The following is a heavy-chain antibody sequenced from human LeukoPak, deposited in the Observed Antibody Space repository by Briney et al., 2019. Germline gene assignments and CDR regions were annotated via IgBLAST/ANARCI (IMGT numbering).Heavy chain of an antibody. J-gene: IGHJ4*02. CDR2: IFYSGST. CDR3: ARQSGGATVTTIFDY. V-gene: IGHV4-39*01. D-gene: IGHD4-17*01. Sequence: SETLSLTCTLSGASITSSSYYWGWIRQPPGKGLEWIGTIFYSGSTNYNPSLKSRVTISVDTSKNQFSLRLSSVTAADTAVYYCARQSGGATVTTIFDYWGQGTLVTVSS. CDR1: GASITSSSYY.